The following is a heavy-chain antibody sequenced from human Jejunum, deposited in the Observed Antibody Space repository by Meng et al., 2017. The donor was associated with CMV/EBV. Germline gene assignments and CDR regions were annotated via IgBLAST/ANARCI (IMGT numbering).Heavy chain of an antibody. J-gene: IGHJ4*02. V-gene: IGHV4-59*01. CDR1: GGAFSGYR. D-gene: IGHD1-26*01. CDR3: ARGGAIVGASGY. Sequence: GDGGAFSGYRWSWIRQPPGKGLEWIGYIYFTGSTNYNPSLRSRVTISVDTSRKQFSLKLSSVTAADTAMYYCARGGAIVGASGYWGQGMLVTVSS. CDR2: IYFTGST.